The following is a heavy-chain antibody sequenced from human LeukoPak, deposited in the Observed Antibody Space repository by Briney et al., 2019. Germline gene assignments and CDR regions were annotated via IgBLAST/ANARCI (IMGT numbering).Heavy chain of an antibody. V-gene: IGHV4-34*01. CDR2: INHSGST. J-gene: IGHJ4*02. D-gene: IGHD3-16*02. Sequence: SETLSLTCAVYGGSFSGYYWSWIRQPPGKGLEWIGEINHSGSTNYNPSLKSRVTISVDTSKNQFSLKLSSVTPADTAMYYCATGSSHAGQYDYVWGSYRSLFDYWGQGTLVTVSS. CDR1: GGSFSGYY. CDR3: ATGSSHAGQYDYVWGSYRSLFDY.